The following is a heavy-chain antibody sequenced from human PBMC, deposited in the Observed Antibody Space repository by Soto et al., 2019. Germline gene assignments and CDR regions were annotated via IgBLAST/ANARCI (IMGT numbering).Heavy chain of an antibody. CDR3: ASNVIAARLHHSGMDV. V-gene: IGHV3-48*02. CDR2: ISSSSSTI. D-gene: IGHD6-6*01. J-gene: IGHJ6*02. CDR1: GFTFSSYS. Sequence: GGSLRLSCAASGFTFSSYSMNWVRQAPGKGLEWVSYISSSSSTIYYADSVKGRFTISRDNAKNSLYLQMNSLRDEDTAVYYCASNVIAARLHHSGMDVWGQGTTVTVSS.